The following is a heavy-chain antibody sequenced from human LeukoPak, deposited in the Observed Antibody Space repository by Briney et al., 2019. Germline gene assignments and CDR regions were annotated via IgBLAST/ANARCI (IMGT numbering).Heavy chain of an antibody. CDR2: ISSSSGNI. Sequence: PGGSLRLSCAASGFTFSSYSMNWVRQAPGKGLEWVSYISSSSGNIYYADSVKGRFTISRDNAKTSLYLQMNSLRAEDTAVYYCARDGYHYYGSGTYFGYYYMDVWGKGTTVTISS. J-gene: IGHJ6*03. CDR1: GFTFSSYS. CDR3: ARDGYHYYGSGTYFGYYYMDV. V-gene: IGHV3-48*01. D-gene: IGHD3-10*01.